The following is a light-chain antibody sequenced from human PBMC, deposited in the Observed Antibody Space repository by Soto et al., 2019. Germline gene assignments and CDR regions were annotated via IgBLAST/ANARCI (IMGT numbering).Light chain of an antibody. CDR2: DDR. Sequence: SSELTQPPSVSVAPGQTARITCGGNNIGRKSVHWYQQKPGQAPVLVVYDDRDRPSGIPERFSGSNSGNTATLTISRVEAGDEADYYCQVWDSSSDHWVFGGGTKLTV. CDR1: NIGRKS. CDR3: QVWDSSSDHWV. J-gene: IGLJ3*02. V-gene: IGLV3-21*02.